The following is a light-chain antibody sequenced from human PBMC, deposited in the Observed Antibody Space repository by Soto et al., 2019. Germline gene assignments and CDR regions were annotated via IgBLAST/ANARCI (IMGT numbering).Light chain of an antibody. V-gene: IGKV4-1*01. CDR2: GAS. CDR1: HILLYSSNNKTY. J-gene: IGKJ1*01. CDR3: QQYNNWPRT. Sequence: DLVLAPSPYALSVSMGERATIKCKSIHILLYSSNNKTYLAWYQQKPGQAPRLLIYGASTRATGIPARFSGSGSGTEFTLTISCLQSEDFAVYYCQQYNNWPRTFCQVTKVDIK.